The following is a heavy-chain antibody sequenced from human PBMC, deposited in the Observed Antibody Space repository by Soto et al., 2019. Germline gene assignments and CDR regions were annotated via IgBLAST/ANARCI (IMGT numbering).Heavy chain of an antibody. CDR3: ARERGPRPVFDY. D-gene: IGHD2-2*01. CDR2: IIPILGIA. Sequence: GASVKVSCKASGYAFTSYARHWVLQAPGQRLEWMGRIIPILGIANYAQKFQGRVTITADQSTSTAYMELSSLRSEDTAVYYCARERGPRPVFDYWGQGTLVTVSS. J-gene: IGHJ4*02. CDR1: GYAFTSYA. V-gene: IGHV1-69*04.